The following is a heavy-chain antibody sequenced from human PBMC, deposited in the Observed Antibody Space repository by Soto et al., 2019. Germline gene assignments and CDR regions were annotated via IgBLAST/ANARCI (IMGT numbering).Heavy chain of an antibody. CDR3: AKGSEYGDYVIGIFDY. V-gene: IGHV3-23*01. CDR2: ISGSGGST. CDR1: GFTFSSYA. D-gene: IGHD4-17*01. J-gene: IGHJ4*02. Sequence: GGSLRLSCAASGFTFSSYAMSWVRQAPGKGLEWVSAISGSGGSTYYADSVKGRFTISRDNSKNTLYLQMNSLRAEDTAVYYCAKGSEYGDYVIGIFDYWGQGTLVTVSS.